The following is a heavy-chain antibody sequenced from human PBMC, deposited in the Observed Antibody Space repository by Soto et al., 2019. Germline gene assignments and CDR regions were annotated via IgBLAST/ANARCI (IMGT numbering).Heavy chain of an antibody. CDR1: GYTFTSYA. Sequence: ASVKVSCKASGYTFTSYAMHWVRQAPGQRLEWMGWINAGNGNTKYSQKFQGRVTITRDTSASTAYMELSSLRSEDTAVYYCAILLQRYGYYRDLMSVCGRRSSVT. CDR2: INAGNGNT. CDR3: AILLQRYGYYRDLMSV. V-gene: IGHV1-3*01. J-gene: IGHJ6*03. D-gene: IGHD1-26*01.